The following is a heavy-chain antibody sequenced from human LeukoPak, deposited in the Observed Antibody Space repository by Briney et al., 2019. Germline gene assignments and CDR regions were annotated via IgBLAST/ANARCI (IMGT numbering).Heavy chain of an antibody. CDR1: GFTFNTYV. D-gene: IGHD5-24*01. CDR3: ARGAGYNYPYYFDY. Sequence: GGSLRLSCAASGFTFNTYVMSWVRQAPGKGLEWVSAINGGGSNTYYADSVKGRFTISRDNSKNMVYLQMNNLRADDTAVYYCARGAGYNYPYYFDYWGQGTLVTVSS. J-gene: IGHJ4*02. V-gene: IGHV3-23*01. CDR2: INGGGSNT.